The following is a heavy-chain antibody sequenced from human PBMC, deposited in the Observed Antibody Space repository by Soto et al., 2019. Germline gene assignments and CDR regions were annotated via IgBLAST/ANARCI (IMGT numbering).Heavy chain of an antibody. D-gene: IGHD3-10*01. CDR3: AKVLVRGVIITTLYFDY. V-gene: IGHV3-23*01. J-gene: IGHJ4*02. Sequence: GGSLRLSCAASGFTFSSYAMSWVRQAPGKGLEWVSAISGSGGSTYYADSVKGRFTISRDNSKNTLYLQMNSLRAEDTAVYYCAKVLVRGVIITTLYFDYWGQGTLVTVSS. CDR2: ISGSGGST. CDR1: GFTFSSYA.